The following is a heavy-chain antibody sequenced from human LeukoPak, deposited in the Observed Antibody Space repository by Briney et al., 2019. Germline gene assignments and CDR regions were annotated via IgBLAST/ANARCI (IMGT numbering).Heavy chain of an antibody. CDR3: ARELYYYDSSGYLYYYYGMDV. CDR2: ISGSGGST. D-gene: IGHD3-22*01. Sequence: GGSLRLSCAASGFTFSSYAMSWVRQAPGKGLEWVSAISGSGGSTYYADSVKGRFTISRDNSKNTLYLQMNSLRAEDTAVYYCARELYYYDSSGYLYYYYGMDVWGQGTTVTVSS. V-gene: IGHV3-23*01. CDR1: GFTFSSYA. J-gene: IGHJ6*02.